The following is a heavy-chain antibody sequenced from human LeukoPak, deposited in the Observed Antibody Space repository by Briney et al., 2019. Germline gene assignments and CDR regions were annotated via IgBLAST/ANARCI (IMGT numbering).Heavy chain of an antibody. CDR2: TKEDGSEK. J-gene: IGHJ4*02. Sequence: GGSLRLSCAASGFNLSYYWMSWVRQAPGKGLEWVANTKEDGSEKYYVDSVKGRLTISRDNAKNSLYLQMNSLRVEDTAVYYCARGGSMFFDSWGQGTLVTVSS. D-gene: IGHD3-10*01. V-gene: IGHV3-7*04. CDR3: ARGGSMFFDS. CDR1: GFNLSYYW.